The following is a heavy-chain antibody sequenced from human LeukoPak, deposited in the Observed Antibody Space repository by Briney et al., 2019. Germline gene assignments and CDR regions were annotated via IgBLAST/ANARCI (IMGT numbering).Heavy chain of an antibody. V-gene: IGHV3-23*01. CDR2: ISGSGGST. CDR3: AKGGDGYSYGYDYYYYMDV. D-gene: IGHD5-18*01. J-gene: IGHJ6*03. CDR1: GFTFSSCA. Sequence: PGGSLRLSCAASGFTFSSCAMSWVRQAPGKGLEWVSAISGSGGSTYYADSVKGRFTISRDNSKNTLYLQMNSLRAEDTAVYYCAKGGDGYSYGYDYYYYMDVWGKGTTVTVSS.